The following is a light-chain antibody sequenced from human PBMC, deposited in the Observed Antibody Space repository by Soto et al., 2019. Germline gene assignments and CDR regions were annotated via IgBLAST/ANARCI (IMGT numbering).Light chain of an antibody. CDR1: SSDVGSYNL. CDR3: CSSAGSNIYV. CDR2: EGT. J-gene: IGLJ1*01. V-gene: IGLV2-23*01. Sequence: QSALTQPASVSGSPGQSITISCTGSSSDVGSYNLVSWYQQHPGKAPKLMIYEGTKRPSGVSNRFSGSKSGNTASLTISGLQAEDEADYFCCSSAGSNIYVFGIGTKVTVL.